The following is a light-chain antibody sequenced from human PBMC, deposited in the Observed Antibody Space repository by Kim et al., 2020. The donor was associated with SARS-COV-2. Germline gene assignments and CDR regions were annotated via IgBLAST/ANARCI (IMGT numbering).Light chain of an antibody. CDR3: SSYTSIKTVL. CDR2: DVT. V-gene: IGLV2-14*03. CDR1: SSDVGGYNF. J-gene: IGLJ2*01. Sequence: GQSITISCTGSSSDVGGYNFVSWYQQHPGKAPKLMIFDVTYRPSWVSNRFSGSKSGNTASLTISGLQAEDEASYFCSSYTSIKTVLFGGGTQLTVL.